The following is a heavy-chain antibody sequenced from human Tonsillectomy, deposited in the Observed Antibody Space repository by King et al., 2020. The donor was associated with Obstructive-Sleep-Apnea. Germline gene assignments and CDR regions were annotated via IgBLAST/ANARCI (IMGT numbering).Heavy chain of an antibody. J-gene: IGHJ5*02. Sequence: EVQLVESGGGLVQPGGSLRLSCAASGFTFSSYAMSWVRQAPWKGLEWVSAISGSGGSTYYADSVKGRFTISRDNSKNTLYLEMNSLRAEDTAVYYCAKGHSSSSTSRGLDPWGQGTLVTVSS. CDR1: GFTFSSYA. D-gene: IGHD6-13*01. CDR2: ISGSGGST. V-gene: IGHV3-23*04. CDR3: AKGHSSSSTSRGLDP.